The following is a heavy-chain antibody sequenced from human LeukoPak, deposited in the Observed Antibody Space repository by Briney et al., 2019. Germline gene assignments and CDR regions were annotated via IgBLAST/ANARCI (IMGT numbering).Heavy chain of an antibody. J-gene: IGHJ4*02. CDR1: GFTFSSYE. CDR3: ARLSGPGSGWTTLDY. CDR2: ISSSGSTI. V-gene: IGHV3-48*03. D-gene: IGHD6-19*01. Sequence: PGGSLRLSCAASGFTFSSYEMNWVRQAPGKGLEWVSYISSSGSTIYYADSVKGRFTISRDNAKNSLYLQMNSLRAEDTALYYCARLSGPGSGWTTLDYWGQGTLVTVSS.